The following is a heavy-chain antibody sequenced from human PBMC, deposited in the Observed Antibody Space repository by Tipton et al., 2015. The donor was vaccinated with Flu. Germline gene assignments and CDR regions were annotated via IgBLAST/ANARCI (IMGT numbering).Heavy chain of an antibody. J-gene: IGHJ6*02. V-gene: IGHV3-53*01. Sequence: SLRLSCAASGFTVSSNYMSWIRQAPGKGLEWVSVIYSGGSTYYADSVKGRFTISRDNSKNTLYLQMNSLRAEDTAVYYCARDLTIAGGEGGSYYGMDVWGQGTTVPVSS. D-gene: IGHD3-3*01. CDR1: GFTVSSNY. CDR2: IYSGGST. CDR3: ARDLTIAGGEGGSYYGMDV.